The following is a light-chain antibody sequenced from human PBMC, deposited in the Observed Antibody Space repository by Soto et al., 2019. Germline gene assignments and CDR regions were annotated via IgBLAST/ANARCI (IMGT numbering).Light chain of an antibody. Sequence: IVLTQSPATLSLSPGERATPSCRASQSVKSHVAWYQLKPGQSPRLLIFDTTNRATGTPTRFSGSGSGTDFTLTISRLEPEDFAVYYCQQRGNWPVTFGGGTKVEI. CDR1: QSVKSH. CDR2: DTT. J-gene: IGKJ4*01. V-gene: IGKV3-11*01. CDR3: QQRGNWPVT.